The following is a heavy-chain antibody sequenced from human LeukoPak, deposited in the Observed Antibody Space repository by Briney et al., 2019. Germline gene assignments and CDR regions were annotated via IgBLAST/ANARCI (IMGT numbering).Heavy chain of an antibody. V-gene: IGHV3-13*01. CDR2: IGTAGDT. Sequence: GGSLRLSCAASGFTFSSYDMHWVRQATGKGLEWVSAIGTAGDTYYPGSVKGRFTISRENAKNTLYLQMNSLRTEDTAVYHCAKDVPAGYFDYWGQGTLVTVSS. CDR1: GFTFSSYD. J-gene: IGHJ4*02. CDR3: AKDVPAGYFDY. D-gene: IGHD2-2*01.